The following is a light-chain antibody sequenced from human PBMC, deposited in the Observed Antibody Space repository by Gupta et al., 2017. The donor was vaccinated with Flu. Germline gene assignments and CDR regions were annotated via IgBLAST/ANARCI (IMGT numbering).Light chain of an antibody. CDR2: AKN. V-gene: IGLV3-19*01. CDR1: SLRNSY. J-gene: IGLJ3*02. Sequence: QTVRITCQGDSLRNSYASWYQQKPGQAPVLGIEAKNIRPSGIPDRFSGSSSGNTASLTITGAQAEDEADDDCNSRDRNVNHHAVFGGGTKLTVL. CDR3: NSRDRNVNHHAV.